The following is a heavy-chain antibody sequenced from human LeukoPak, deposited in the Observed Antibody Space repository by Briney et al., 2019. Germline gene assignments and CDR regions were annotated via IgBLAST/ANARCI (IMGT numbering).Heavy chain of an antibody. V-gene: IGHV3-23*01. J-gene: IGHJ4*02. CDR2: IFGNGGGI. CDR3: AKDKIPDGRYSIDY. Sequence: GESLRLSCTVSGGTFSTYAMNWVRQAPGKGLEWVGVIFGNGGGIHYADPGEGRFTISRDYYKNTVYLQMNSLRAEDAAVYYCAKDKIPDGRYSIDYWGQGTLVTVSS. CDR1: GGTFSTYA. D-gene: IGHD3-16*02.